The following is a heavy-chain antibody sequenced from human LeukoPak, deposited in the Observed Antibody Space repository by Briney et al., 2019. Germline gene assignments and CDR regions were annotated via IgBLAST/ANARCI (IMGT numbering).Heavy chain of an antibody. CDR2: IWYDGSNK. D-gene: IGHD3/OR15-3a*01. Sequence: GGSLRLSCAASGFXFSSYGIHWVRQAPGKGLEWEAVIWYDGSNKYYADSVKGRFTISRDNSKNTLYLQMNSLRAEDTAVYYCARDLDSSEGPLWGQGTTVTVSS. V-gene: IGHV3-33*08. CDR1: GFXFSSYG. J-gene: IGHJ3*01. CDR3: ARDLDSSEGPL.